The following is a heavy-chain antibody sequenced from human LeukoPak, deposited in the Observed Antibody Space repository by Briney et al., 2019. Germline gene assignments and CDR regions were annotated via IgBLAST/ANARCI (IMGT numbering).Heavy chain of an antibody. V-gene: IGHV3-20*04. CDR1: GFSFNDYG. J-gene: IGHJ6*03. D-gene: IGHD2-15*01. Sequence: GGSLRLSCAASGFSFNDYGMSWVRQAPGQGPEWVSGITWNGGSTDYAASVKGRFTISRDNARNSLYLQMNSLRDEDTALYYCVRGGGSIRHSYYYYVDVWGKGTSVTVSS. CDR3: VRGGGSIRHSYYYYVDV. CDR2: ITWNGGST.